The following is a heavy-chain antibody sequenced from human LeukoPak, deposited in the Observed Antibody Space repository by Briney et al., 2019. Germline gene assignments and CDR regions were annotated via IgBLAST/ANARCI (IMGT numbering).Heavy chain of an antibody. CDR2: IYHSGST. J-gene: IGHJ4*02. CDR3: ARDGEQQLN. CDR1: GGSISSGGYY. D-gene: IGHD6-13*01. V-gene: IGHV4-30-2*01. Sequence: SETLSLTCTVSGGSISSGGYYWSWIRQPPGKGLEWIGYIYHSGSTYYNPSLKSRVTISVDRSKNQFSLKLSSVTAADTAVYYCARDGEQQLNRGQGTLVTVSS.